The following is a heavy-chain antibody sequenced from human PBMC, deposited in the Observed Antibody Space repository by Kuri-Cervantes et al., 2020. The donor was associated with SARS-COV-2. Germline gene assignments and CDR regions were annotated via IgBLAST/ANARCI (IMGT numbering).Heavy chain of an antibody. J-gene: IGHJ4*02. CDR2: INHSGST. V-gene: IGHV4-34*01. CDR1: GFTFSSYS. Sequence: GSLRLSCAVSGFTFSSYSMSWVRQPPGKGLEWIGEINHSGSTNYNPSLKSRVTISVDTSKNQFSLKLSSVTAADTAVYYCARGLFYFDYWGQGTLVTVSS. CDR3: ARGLFYFDY.